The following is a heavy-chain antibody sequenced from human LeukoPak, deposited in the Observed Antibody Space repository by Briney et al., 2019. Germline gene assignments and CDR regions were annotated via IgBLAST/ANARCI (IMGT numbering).Heavy chain of an antibody. CDR3: ARGAFGGITFDY. J-gene: IGHJ4*02. V-gene: IGHV4-31*03. CDR1: GGSISSGGYY. Sequence: SETLSLTCTVSGGSISSGGYYWSWIRQHPGKGLEWIGYIYNSGSTYYNPSLKSRVTISVDTSKNQFSLNLNSATAADTAVYYCARGAFGGITFDYWGQGTLVTVSS. CDR2: IYNSGST. D-gene: IGHD3-16*01.